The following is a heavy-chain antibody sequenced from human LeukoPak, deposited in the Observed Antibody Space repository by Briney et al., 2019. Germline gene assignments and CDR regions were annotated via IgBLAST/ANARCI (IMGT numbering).Heavy chain of an antibody. Sequence: ASVKVSCKASGYTFTDSYIHWVRRAPGQGLEWMGRINPNSGDPNYPQNFQGRVTMTRDTSISTAYMELSRLRSDDTAMYYCARTFYYGSGRVRYMDVWGKGTTVTVSS. J-gene: IGHJ6*03. CDR3: ARTFYYGSGRVRYMDV. D-gene: IGHD3-10*01. CDR2: INPNSGDP. V-gene: IGHV1-2*06. CDR1: GYTFTDSY.